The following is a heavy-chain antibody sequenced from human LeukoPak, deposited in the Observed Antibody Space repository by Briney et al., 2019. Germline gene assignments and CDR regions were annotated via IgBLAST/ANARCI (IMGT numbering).Heavy chain of an antibody. J-gene: IGHJ4*02. CDR3: ARDRYGGFDY. CDR2: IKQDGSEK. V-gene: IGHV3-7*01. D-gene: IGHD3-10*01. Sequence: WVANIKQDGSEKYYVDSVKGRFTISRDNAKNSLYLQMNSLRAEDTAVYYCARDRYGGFDYWGQGTLVTVSS.